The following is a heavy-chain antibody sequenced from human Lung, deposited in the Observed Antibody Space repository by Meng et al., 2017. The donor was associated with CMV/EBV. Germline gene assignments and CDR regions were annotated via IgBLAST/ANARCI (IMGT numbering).Heavy chain of an antibody. D-gene: IGHD5-12*01. J-gene: IGHJ4*02. Sequence: SETLSLTCTVSGGSISSYYWSWIRQPPGKGLEWIGYIYYSGSTNYNPSLKSRVTISVDTSKNQFSLKLSSVTAADTAVYYCAREREDIVATGYCAYWGQGTLVTVSS. CDR3: AREREDIVATGYCAY. CDR2: IYYSGST. V-gene: IGHV4-59*01. CDR1: GGSISSYY.